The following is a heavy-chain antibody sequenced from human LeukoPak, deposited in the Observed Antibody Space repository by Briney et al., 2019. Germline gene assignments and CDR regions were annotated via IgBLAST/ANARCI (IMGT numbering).Heavy chain of an antibody. J-gene: IGHJ4*02. CDR1: VGSISSYF. V-gene: IGHV4-59*01. D-gene: IGHD3-22*01. CDR3: ARGGCYYYDSSGYYFDY. CDR2: IYYSGST. Sequence: SETLSLTCTVSVGSISSYFWRWIRQTPGKGLEWIGYIYYSGSTSYNPSLKSRVTISVDTSKNQFSLKLSSVTAADTAVYYCARGGCYYYDSSGYYFDYWGQGTLVTVSS.